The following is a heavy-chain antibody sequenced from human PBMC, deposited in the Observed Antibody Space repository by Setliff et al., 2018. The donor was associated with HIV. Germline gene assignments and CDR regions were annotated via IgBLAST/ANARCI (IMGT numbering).Heavy chain of an antibody. CDR3: VRAPPNSEY. J-gene: IGHJ4*02. Sequence: GSLRLSCVVSGLPFSSNWMHWVRQAPGKGLEWVSRVNPDETITTYADSVRGRFTISRDNAKNTLYLQMNNLRAEDTALYYCVRAPPNSEYWGRGTLVTVSS. CDR1: GLPFSSNW. CDR2: VNPDETIT. V-gene: IGHV3-74*01.